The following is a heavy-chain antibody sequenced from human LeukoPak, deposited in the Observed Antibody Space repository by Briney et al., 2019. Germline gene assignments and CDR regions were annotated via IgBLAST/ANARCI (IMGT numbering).Heavy chain of an antibody. CDR1: GYTFTNYY. V-gene: IGHV1-46*01. D-gene: IGHD2-15*01. CDR2: INPSGGST. Sequence: ASVKVSCXASGYTFTNYYMHWVRQAHGQGLEWMGIINPSGGSTSYAQKFQGRVTMTRDTSTSTVYMELSSLRSEDTAVYYCARDRCSGGSCIMSPFDYWGQGTLVTVSS. J-gene: IGHJ4*02. CDR3: ARDRCSGGSCIMSPFDY.